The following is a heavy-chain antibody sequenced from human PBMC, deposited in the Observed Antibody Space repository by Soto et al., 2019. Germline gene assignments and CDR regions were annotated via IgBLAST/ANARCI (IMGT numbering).Heavy chain of an antibody. J-gene: IGHJ4*02. Sequence: SETLSLTCTVSGGSISGYYWSWIRQPPGRGLEWIGYIYYSGSTNYNPSLKSRVTISVDTSKNQFSLKLSSVTAADTAVYYCARRYGEGFDYWGQGTLVTVSS. CDR1: GGSISGYY. D-gene: IGHD4-17*01. CDR3: ARRYGEGFDY. CDR2: IYYSGST. V-gene: IGHV4-59*01.